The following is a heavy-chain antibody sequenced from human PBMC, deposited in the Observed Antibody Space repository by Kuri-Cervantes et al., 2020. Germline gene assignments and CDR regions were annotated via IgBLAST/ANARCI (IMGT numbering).Heavy chain of an antibody. CDR3: AMGNSGWYWDYFDY. J-gene: IGHJ4*02. CDR1: GGSVSSGGYF. D-gene: IGHD6-19*01. Sequence: SETLSLTCTVSGGSVSSGGYFWSWIRQPPGKGLEWIGNIFYSGSTNYNPSLKSRVTISVDTSKNQFSLKLSSVTAADTAVYYCAMGNSGWYWDYFDYWGQGTLVTVSS. V-gene: IGHV4-61*08. CDR2: IFYSGST.